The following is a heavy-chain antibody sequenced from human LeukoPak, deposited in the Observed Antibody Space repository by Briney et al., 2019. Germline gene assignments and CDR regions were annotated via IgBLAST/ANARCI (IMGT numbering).Heavy chain of an antibody. CDR1: GYTFTSYY. D-gene: IGHD3-22*01. CDR2: INPSGGTR. Sequence: ASVKVSCKASGYTFTSYYMHWVRQAPGQGPEWMGIINPSGGTRRYAQKFQDRATMTRDTSTSTVYLDLSSLSSEDTAVYYCARGHDSSGFFDYWGQGTLVTVSS. V-gene: IGHV1-46*01. CDR3: ARGHDSSGFFDY. J-gene: IGHJ4*02.